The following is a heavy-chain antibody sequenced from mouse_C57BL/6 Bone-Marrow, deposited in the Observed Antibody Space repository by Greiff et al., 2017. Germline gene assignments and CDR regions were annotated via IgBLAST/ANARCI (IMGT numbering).Heavy chain of an antibody. D-gene: IGHD3-2*02. CDR3: ARSGRNYFDF. V-gene: IGHV1-64*01. J-gene: IGHJ2*01. CDR1: GYTFTSYW. Sequence: QVQLQQPGAELVKPGASVKLSCKASGYTFTSYWMHWVKQRPGQGLEWIGMIHPTSGSTNYNETFKSKATLTVDKSSRTAYMQLSSLTSEDSAVYYCARSGRNYFDFWGQGNTLTVSA. CDR2: IHPTSGST.